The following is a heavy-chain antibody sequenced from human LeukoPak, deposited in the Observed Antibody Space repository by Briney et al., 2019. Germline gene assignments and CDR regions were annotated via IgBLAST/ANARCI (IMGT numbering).Heavy chain of an antibody. CDR2: IDSSGDVI. J-gene: IGHJ5*02. CDR1: GFTFSHYG. CDR3: AKGTHSSSWHWFDP. V-gene: IGHV3-48*04. Sequence: QPGRSLRLSCAASGFTFSHYGVHWVRQAPGEGLEWLSYIDSSGDVIYYADSVKGRFTISRDNGKNSLYLQMNSLRVEDTAVYYCAKGTHSSSWHWFDPWGQGTLVTVSS. D-gene: IGHD6-13*01.